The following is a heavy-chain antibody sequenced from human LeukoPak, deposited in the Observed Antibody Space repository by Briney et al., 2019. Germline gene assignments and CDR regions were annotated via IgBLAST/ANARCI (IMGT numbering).Heavy chain of an antibody. CDR1: GFTVSSYA. V-gene: IGHV3-23*01. J-gene: IGHJ4*02. CDR3: AKGRTFIAVAAYD. Sequence: GGSLRLSCAASGFTVSSYAMSWVRQAPGKGLEWVSAICGSGGGTSYADSVKSRFTISRDNSKNTMYLQMNSLSAEDTAVYYCAKGRTFIAVAAYDWGQGTLVTVSS. D-gene: IGHD6-19*01. CDR2: ICGSGGGT.